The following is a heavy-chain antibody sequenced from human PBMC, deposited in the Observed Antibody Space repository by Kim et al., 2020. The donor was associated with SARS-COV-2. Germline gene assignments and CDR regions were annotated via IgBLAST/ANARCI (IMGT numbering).Heavy chain of an antibody. D-gene: IGHD3-22*01. Sequence: GGSLRLSCAASGFTFSSYAMHWVRQAPGKGLEWVAVISYDGSNKYYADSVKGRFTISRDNSKNTLYLQMNSLRAEDTAVYYCARPDYYDSSGYYYEGHFDYWGQGTLVTVSS. CDR1: GFTFSSYA. CDR3: ARPDYYDSSGYYYEGHFDY. V-gene: IGHV3-30*04. CDR2: ISYDGSNK. J-gene: IGHJ4*02.